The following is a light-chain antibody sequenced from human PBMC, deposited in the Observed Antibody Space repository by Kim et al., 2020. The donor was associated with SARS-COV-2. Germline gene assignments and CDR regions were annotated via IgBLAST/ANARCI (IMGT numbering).Light chain of an antibody. CDR3: QQYNKWPPYT. CDR1: QSISSN. CDR2: GTS. Sequence: VSPGESATLACRASQSISSNLAWYQQKPGQAPRLLIFGTSTRATGIPARFSGSGSGTEFTLTISSLQSEDFAVYYCQQYNKWPPYTFGQGTKLEI. J-gene: IGKJ2*01. V-gene: IGKV3-15*01.